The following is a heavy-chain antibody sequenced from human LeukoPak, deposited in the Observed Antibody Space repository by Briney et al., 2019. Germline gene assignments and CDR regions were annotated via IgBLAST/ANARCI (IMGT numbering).Heavy chain of an antibody. V-gene: IGHV4-61*02. CDR1: GGPISSGSYY. J-gene: IGHJ4*02. CDR3: ARVIRGSSIDY. Sequence: SETLSLTCTVSGGPISSGSYYWSWIRQPAGKGLEWIGRIYTSGSTNYNPSLKSRVTISVDTSKNQFSLKLSSVTAADMAVYYCARVIRGSSIDYWGQGTLVTVSS. D-gene: IGHD6-6*01. CDR2: IYTSGST.